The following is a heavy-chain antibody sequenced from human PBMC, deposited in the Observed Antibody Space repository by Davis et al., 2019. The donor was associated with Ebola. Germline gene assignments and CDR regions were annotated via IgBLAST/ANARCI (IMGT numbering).Heavy chain of an antibody. CDR1: GGSISSSSYY. Sequence: MPSETLSLTCTVSGGSISSSSYYWGWIRQPPGKGLQWIGSIYYSGSTYYNPSLKSRVTISVDTSKNQFSLKLSSVTAADTAVYYCARGFPIHYYDSSGYYSQNDAFDIWGQGTMVTVSS. V-gene: IGHV4-39*07. J-gene: IGHJ3*02. CDR3: ARGFPIHYYDSSGYYSQNDAFDI. CDR2: IYYSGST. D-gene: IGHD3-22*01.